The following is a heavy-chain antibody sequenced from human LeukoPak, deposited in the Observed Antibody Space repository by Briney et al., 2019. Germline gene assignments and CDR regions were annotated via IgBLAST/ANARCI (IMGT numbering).Heavy chain of an antibody. Sequence: PSETLSLTCTVSGGSISSYYWSWIRQPPGKGLEWIGYIYYSGSTNYNPSLKSRVTISVHTYKNQFSLKLSSVTAADTAVYYCARRYDSSGCWNWFDPWGQGTLVTVSS. V-gene: IGHV4-59*08. D-gene: IGHD3-22*01. CDR3: ARRYDSSGCWNWFDP. J-gene: IGHJ5*02. CDR2: IYYSGST. CDR1: GGSISSYY.